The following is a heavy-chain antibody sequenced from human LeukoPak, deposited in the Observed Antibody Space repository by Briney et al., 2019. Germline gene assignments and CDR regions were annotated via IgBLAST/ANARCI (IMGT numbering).Heavy chain of an antibody. CDR1: GFTFSSYA. CDR3: AKDQYRVTMIVVVRSPFDY. V-gene: IGHV3-23*01. D-gene: IGHD3-22*01. J-gene: IGHJ4*02. CDR2: ISGXXGST. Sequence: GGSLRLSCAASGFTFSSYAMSWVRQAPGXXXXXVSAISGXXGSTYYADSVKGRFTISRDNSKNTLYLQMNSLRAEDTAVYYCAKDQYRVTMIVVVRSPFDYWGQGTLVTVSS.